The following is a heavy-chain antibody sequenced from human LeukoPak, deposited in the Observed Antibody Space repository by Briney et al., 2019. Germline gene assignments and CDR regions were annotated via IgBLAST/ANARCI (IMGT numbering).Heavy chain of an antibody. CDR2: IYSGGNT. D-gene: IGHD5-24*01. Sequence: PGGSLRLSCAASGFTVSSNYMSWVRQAPGKGLEWVPVIYSGGNTYYADSVKGRFTISRDNSKNTLYLQMNSLRAEDTAVYYCAGGRDGYNSGYWGQGTLVTVSS. CDR1: GFTVSSNY. J-gene: IGHJ4*02. CDR3: AGGRDGYNSGY. V-gene: IGHV3-66*02.